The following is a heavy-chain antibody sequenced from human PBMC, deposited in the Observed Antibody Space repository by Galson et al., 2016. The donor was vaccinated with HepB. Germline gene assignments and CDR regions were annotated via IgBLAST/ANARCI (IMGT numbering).Heavy chain of an antibody. J-gene: IGHJ6*02. CDR1: GDSVYNNGAA. V-gene: IGHV6-1*01. Sequence: CAISGDSVYNNGAAWVWIRQSPSRGLEWLGRTFYRSTWENPYAGSVKNRITISPDTSRNQFSLHLNSVTPEDTAAYYCARAVMLGRGMDVWGQGTTVTVSS. D-gene: IGHD3-10*01. CDR2: TFYRSTWEN. CDR3: ARAVMLGRGMDV.